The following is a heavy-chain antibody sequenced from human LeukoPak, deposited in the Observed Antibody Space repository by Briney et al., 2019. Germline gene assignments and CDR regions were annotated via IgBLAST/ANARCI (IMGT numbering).Heavy chain of an antibody. V-gene: IGHV4-38-2*01. CDR2: IYHSGST. J-gene: IGHJ4*02. D-gene: IGHD6-6*01. Sequence: SETLSLTCAVSGYSIINGYFWGWIRPPPGKGLEWIGSIYHSGSTYHNPSLKSRVTISVDTSKNQFSLKVNSVTAADTAVYYCARLRDHSPSSPFDYWGQGTLVTVSS. CDR1: GYSIINGYF. CDR3: ARLRDHSPSSPFDY.